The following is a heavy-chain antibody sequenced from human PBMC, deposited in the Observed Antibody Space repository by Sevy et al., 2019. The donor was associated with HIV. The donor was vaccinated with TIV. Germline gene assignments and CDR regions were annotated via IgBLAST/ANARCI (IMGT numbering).Heavy chain of an antibody. V-gene: IGHV1-2*06. Sequence: ASVKVSCKAFGYAFTGYYIHWVRQAPGQGLEWMGRINPISGGTDDSHKFQGRVTMTRDTSISTAYMDVTSLRSDDTAVYYCARAPTDFWTGGMDVWGQGTVVTVSS. CDR2: INPISGGT. CDR1: GYAFTGYY. CDR3: ARAPTDFWTGGMDV. J-gene: IGHJ6*02. D-gene: IGHD3-3*01.